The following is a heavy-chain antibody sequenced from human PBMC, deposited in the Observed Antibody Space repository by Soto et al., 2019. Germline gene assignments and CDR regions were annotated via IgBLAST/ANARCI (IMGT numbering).Heavy chain of an antibody. V-gene: IGHV3-7*02. CDR1: GFIFTSYW. D-gene: IGHD3-10*01. CDR2: IKQDGSSK. Sequence: EVQLVESGGGVVQPGGSLRLSCAASGFIFTSYWMSWVRQAPGKGLEWVANIKQDGSSKYYGDSVKGRFTVSRDNAKSXXXXXXXXXXXXXXXXXXXVXLRFITLERDFDFWGQGTLVSVSS. J-gene: IGHJ4*02. CDR3: VXLRFITLERDFDF.